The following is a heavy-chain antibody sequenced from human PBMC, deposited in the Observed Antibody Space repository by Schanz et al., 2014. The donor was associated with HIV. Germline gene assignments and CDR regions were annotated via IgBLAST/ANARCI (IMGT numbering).Heavy chain of an antibody. J-gene: IGHJ4*02. D-gene: IGHD2-15*01. CDR1: GFVFCDFA. CDR2: VTNSGSYV. CDR3: AKRSGRSFGYFDS. Sequence: EVQLLESGGDLAQPGDSLRLSCVASGFVFCDFAMAWVRQAPGKGLEWVSAVTNSGSYVNYADSVKGRFTMSRDNSKNTLSLQMDSLRVDDTAIYYCAKRSGRSFGYFDSWGQGLLVTVSS. V-gene: IGHV3-23*05.